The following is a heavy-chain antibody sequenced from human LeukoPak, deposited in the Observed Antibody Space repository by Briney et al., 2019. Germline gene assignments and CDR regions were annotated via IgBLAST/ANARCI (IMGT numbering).Heavy chain of an antibody. V-gene: IGHV4-4*02. CDR1: GGSISNTNW. CDR2: AHLSGRT. CDR3: AREGGPYRPLDY. J-gene: IGHJ4*02. Sequence: SSETLSLTCAVSGGSISNTNWWSWVRQPPGEGLEWIGEAHLSGRTNYNPSLESRVTMSVDMSENHISLKLTSVTAADTAVYYCAREGGPYRPLDYSGQGTLVTVSS.